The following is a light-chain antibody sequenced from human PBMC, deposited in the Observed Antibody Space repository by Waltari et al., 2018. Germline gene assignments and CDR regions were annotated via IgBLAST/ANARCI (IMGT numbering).Light chain of an antibody. CDR2: DAS. Sequence: EIVMTQSPATLSVSPGERASLSCRASQSVRSNLAWYQQKPGKAPRLLIYDASTRATGVPARFSGIVSGTEFTLTISSLQSEDFAVYYCQQYNSWPLTFGGGTKVEIK. CDR1: QSVRSN. CDR3: QQYNSWPLT. J-gene: IGKJ4*01. V-gene: IGKV3-15*01.